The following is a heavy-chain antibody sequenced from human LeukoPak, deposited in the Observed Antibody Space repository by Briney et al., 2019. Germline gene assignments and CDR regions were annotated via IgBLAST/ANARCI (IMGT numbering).Heavy chain of an antibody. CDR2: ISWNSGSI. CDR3: AKEQRPDYGDYGAFWDY. V-gene: IGHV3-9*03. CDR1: GFTFDDYA. J-gene: IGHJ4*02. D-gene: IGHD4-17*01. Sequence: PGRSLRLSCAASGFTFDDYAMHWVRQAPGEGLEWVSGISWNSGSIGYADSVKGRFTISIDNAKNSLYLQMNSLRAEDMALYYCAKEQRPDYGDYGAFWDYWGQGTLVTVSS.